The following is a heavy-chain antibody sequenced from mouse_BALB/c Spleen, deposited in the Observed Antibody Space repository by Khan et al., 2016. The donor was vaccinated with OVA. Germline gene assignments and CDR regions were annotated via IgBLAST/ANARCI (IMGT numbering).Heavy chain of an antibody. D-gene: IGHD2-1*01. V-gene: IGHV5-6*01. CDR1: GFTFSNYG. CDR2: ISSDGTYT. CDR3: TSHVTGSFAY. Sequence: EVELVESGGDLVKPGGSLKLSCAASGFTFSNYGMSWVRQTPDKRLEWVATISSDGTYTYYPDSVKGRFTIPRNNAKNILYLQMSSLKAKDTAMYYCTSHVTGSFAYWGQGTLVTVSA. J-gene: IGHJ3*01.